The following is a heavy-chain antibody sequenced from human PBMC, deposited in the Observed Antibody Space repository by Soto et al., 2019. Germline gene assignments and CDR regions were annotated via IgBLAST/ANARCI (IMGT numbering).Heavy chain of an antibody. D-gene: IGHD6-19*01. Sequence: EVQLVESGGGLVQPGGSLRLSCAASGFTFSSYDMHWVRQATGKGLEWVSAIGTAGDTYYPGSVKGRFTISRENAKNSLYLQINSLRAGDTAVYYCARGGWYYYYGMDVWGQGTTVTVSS. CDR2: IGTAGDT. V-gene: IGHV3-13*01. CDR3: ARGGWYYYYGMDV. CDR1: GFTFSSYD. J-gene: IGHJ6*02.